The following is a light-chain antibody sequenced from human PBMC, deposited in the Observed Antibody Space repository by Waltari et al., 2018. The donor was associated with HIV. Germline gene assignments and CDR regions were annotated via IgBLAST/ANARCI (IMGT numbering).Light chain of an antibody. V-gene: IGLV4-69*01. Sequence: QLVLTQSPSASASLGASVNLTCILSSGHSSFAIAWHQQQPEKGPRFLVKVNGDGSHNRGEVVPRRFSGSSSGPERYLTSSSLQSGDEADYYCQTWGTGSWVFGGGTKLTVL. J-gene: IGLJ3*02. CDR3: QTWGTGSWV. CDR1: SGHSSFA. CDR2: VNGDGSH.